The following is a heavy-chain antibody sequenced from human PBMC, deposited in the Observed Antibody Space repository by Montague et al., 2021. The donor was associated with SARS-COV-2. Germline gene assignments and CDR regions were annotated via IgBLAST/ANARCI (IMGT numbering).Heavy chain of an antibody. CDR2: MYYSGST. J-gene: IGHJ4*02. CDR3: ARGFDY. Sequence: SETLSLTCTVSGGSISSYYRSWIRQPPGKGLEWIGYMYYSGSTNYNPSLKSRVTLSVDTSKNQFSLKLSSVTAADTAVYYCARGFDYWGQGTLVTVSS. V-gene: IGHV4-59*13. CDR1: GGSISSYY.